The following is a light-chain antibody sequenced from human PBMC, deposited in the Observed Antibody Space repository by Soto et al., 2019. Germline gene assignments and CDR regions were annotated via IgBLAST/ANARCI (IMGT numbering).Light chain of an antibody. V-gene: IGKV1-39*01. J-gene: IGKJ3*01. Sequence: DIQMTQSPSSLSASVGDRVTITCRASQSISSYLNWYQQKPGQAPKLLIYAASSLQSGVPSRFSGSGSGTDFTLTISSLQPEDFATYYCQQSYSTPLTFGAGTKVDIK. CDR1: QSISSY. CDR3: QQSYSTPLT. CDR2: AAS.